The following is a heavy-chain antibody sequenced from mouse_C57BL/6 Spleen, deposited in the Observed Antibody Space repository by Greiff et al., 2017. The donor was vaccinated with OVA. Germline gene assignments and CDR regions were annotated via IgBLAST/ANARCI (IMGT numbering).Heavy chain of an antibody. CDR1: GFTFSDYG. Sequence: EVMLVESGGGLVKPGGSLKLSCAASGFTFSDYGMHWVRQAPEKGLEWVAYISSGSSTIYYADTVKGRFTISRDNAKNTLFLQMTSLRSEDTAMYYCARNCRGTGTRFDYWGQGTTLTVSS. CDR3: ARNCRGTGTRFDY. CDR2: ISSGSSTI. V-gene: IGHV5-17*01. D-gene: IGHD4-1*01. J-gene: IGHJ2*01.